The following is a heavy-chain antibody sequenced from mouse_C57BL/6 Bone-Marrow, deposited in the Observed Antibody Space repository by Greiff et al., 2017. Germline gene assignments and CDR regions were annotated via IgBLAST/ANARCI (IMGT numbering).Heavy chain of an antibody. V-gene: IGHV1-18*01. CDR2: INPNNGGT. Sequence: VQLQQSGPELVKPGASVKIPCKASGYTFTDYNMDWVKQSHGQSLEWIGDINPNNGGTIYNQKFKGKATLTVDKSSSTAYMELRSLTSEDTAVYYCARDYGSSYKYFDVWGTGTTVTVSA. CDR3: ARDYGSSYKYFDV. CDR1: GYTFTDYN. D-gene: IGHD1-1*01. J-gene: IGHJ1*03.